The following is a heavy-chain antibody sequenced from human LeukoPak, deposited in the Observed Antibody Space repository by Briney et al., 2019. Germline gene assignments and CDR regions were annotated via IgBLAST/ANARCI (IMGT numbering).Heavy chain of an antibody. CDR3: ARDRDYGTQSWYFDL. CDR1: GFTFTNAW. CDR2: IASDGSTT. Sequence: GGSLRLSCAVSGFTFTNAWMSWVRQAPGKGLVWVSRIASDGSTTIYADSVKGRFTISRDNAKNTLYLQMNSLRAEDTAVYFCARDRDYGTQSWYFDLWGRGTLVTVSS. J-gene: IGHJ2*01. D-gene: IGHD4-17*01. V-gene: IGHV3-74*01.